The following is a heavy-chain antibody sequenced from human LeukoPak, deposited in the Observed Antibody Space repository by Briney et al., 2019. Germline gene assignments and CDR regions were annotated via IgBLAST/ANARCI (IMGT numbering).Heavy chain of an antibody. V-gene: IGHV4-34*01. J-gene: IGHJ3*02. CDR1: GGSFSGYY. Sequence: SEPLSLTCAVYGGSFSGYYWSWIRQPPGKGLEWIGEINHSGSTNYNPSLKSRVTISVDTSKNQFSLKLSSVTAADTAVYYCARAIVVIIGDAFDIWGQGTMVTVSS. CDR3: ARAIVVIIGDAFDI. D-gene: IGHD2-15*01. CDR2: INHSGST.